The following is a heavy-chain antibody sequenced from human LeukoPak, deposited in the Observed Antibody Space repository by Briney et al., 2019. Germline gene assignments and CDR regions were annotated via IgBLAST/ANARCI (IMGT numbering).Heavy chain of an antibody. D-gene: IGHD3-10*01. V-gene: IGHV4-34*01. CDR3: AGAGQLLWTPSDY. J-gene: IGHJ4*02. Sequence: SETLSLTCTVSGGSISSYYWSWIRQPPGKGLEWIGEINHSGSTNYNPSLKSRVTISVDTSKNQFSLKLSSVTAADTAVYYCAGAGQLLWTPSDYWGQGTLVTVSS. CDR1: GGSISSYY. CDR2: INHSGST.